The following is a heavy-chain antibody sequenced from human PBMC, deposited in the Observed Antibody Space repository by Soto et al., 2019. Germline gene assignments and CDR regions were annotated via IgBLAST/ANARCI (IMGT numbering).Heavy chain of an antibody. CDR1: GFTFSSYA. CDR3: ARDYYKYYDSSGYYRSPAY. CDR2: ISYDGSDK. V-gene: IGHV3-30-3*01. D-gene: IGHD3-22*01. Sequence: GGSLRLSCAASGFTFSSYAMHWVRQAPGKGLEWVALISYDGSDKDYADSVKGRFTISRVNSRNTLFLQMNSLRAEDTAVYYCARDYYKYYDSSGYYRSPAYWGQGTLVTVSS. J-gene: IGHJ4*02.